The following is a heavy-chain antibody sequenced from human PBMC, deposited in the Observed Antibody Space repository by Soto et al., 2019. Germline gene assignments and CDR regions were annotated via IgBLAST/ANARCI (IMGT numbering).Heavy chain of an antibody. CDR2: MNPNSGSA. CDR1: GYTFTSYD. V-gene: IGHV1-8*01. Sequence: ASVKVSCKASGYTFTSYDINWVRQATGQGLEWKGRMNPNSGSAGYAQKFKGRVTMTRNTSISTAYMEMSSLRSEDTAVYYCARLTDYGDYVYAFDIWGQGTMVTVSS. CDR3: ARLTDYGDYVYAFDI. D-gene: IGHD4-17*01. J-gene: IGHJ3*02.